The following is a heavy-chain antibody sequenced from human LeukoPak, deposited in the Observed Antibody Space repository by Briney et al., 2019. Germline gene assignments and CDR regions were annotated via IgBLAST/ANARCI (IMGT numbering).Heavy chain of an antibody. Sequence: KPGGSLRLSCAASGFTFSTYSMNWVRQAPGKGLEWVSSISSSSTYIYYADSVKGRFTISRDNAKNSLFLQMNSLRAEDTAVYYCARSSTGTAPRDYWGQGTLVTVSS. V-gene: IGHV3-21*01. CDR1: GFTFSTYS. D-gene: IGHD2-21*02. CDR3: ARSSTGTAPRDY. CDR2: ISSSSTYI. J-gene: IGHJ4*02.